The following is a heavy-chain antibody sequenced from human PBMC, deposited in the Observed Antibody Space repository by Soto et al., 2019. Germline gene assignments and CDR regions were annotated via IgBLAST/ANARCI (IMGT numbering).Heavy chain of an antibody. CDR3: ARGLGVGEVKPWFDS. Sequence: QVQLVQSGAQVKKPGASAKVSCKASGYTFNNYDINWLRQATGQGLEWMGWMNPHSGNTGFAQTFQGRLTMTRNTSINTAYMELSSLRSDDTAVYFCARGLGVGEVKPWFDSWGQGSRVTVSS. CDR1: GYTFNNYD. D-gene: IGHD3-10*01. CDR2: MNPHSGNT. V-gene: IGHV1-8*01. J-gene: IGHJ5*01.